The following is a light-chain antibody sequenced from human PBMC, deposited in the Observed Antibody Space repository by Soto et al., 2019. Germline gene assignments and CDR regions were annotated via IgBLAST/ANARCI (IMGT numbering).Light chain of an antibody. V-gene: IGKV1-12*01. CDR3: QQANSFPLT. J-gene: IGKJ4*01. CDR1: QGITNW. Sequence: DIQMSQSPSAVAASVGDSVTITCRAIQGITNWLARYQQKPGKAPKLLTYAASGWPSGVASRFSGSGSGTDFTLTISSLQHEDVATYYCQQANSFPLTFGGGTKVEIK. CDR2: AAS.